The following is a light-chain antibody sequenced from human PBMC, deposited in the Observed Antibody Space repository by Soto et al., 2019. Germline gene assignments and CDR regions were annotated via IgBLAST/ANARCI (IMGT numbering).Light chain of an antibody. CDR2: DTS. V-gene: IGKV3-15*01. J-gene: IGKJ2*01. CDR1: QTIDNT. CDR3: QHYNYWPYT. Sequence: EIVMTQSPATLSLSPGERATLSCRASQTIDNTLAWYKRKPGQAPRLLSYDTSTRATGVPARFSGSGSGTEFTLTISSLKSEDFEVYYCQHYNYWPYTFGQGTKVDIK.